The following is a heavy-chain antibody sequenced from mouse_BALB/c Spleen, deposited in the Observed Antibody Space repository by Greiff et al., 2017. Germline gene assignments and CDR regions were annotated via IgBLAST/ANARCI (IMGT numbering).Heavy chain of an antibody. CDR1: GFTFTDYY. Sequence: DVKLQESGGGLVQPGGSLRLSCATSGFTFTDYYMSWVRQPPGKALEWLGFIRNKANGYTTEYSASVKGRFTISRDNSQSILYLQMNTLRAEDSATYYCARDYYGSLYAMDYWGQGTSVTVSS. CDR3: ARDYYGSLYAMDY. CDR2: IRNKANGYTT. V-gene: IGHV7-3*02. D-gene: IGHD1-1*01. J-gene: IGHJ4*01.